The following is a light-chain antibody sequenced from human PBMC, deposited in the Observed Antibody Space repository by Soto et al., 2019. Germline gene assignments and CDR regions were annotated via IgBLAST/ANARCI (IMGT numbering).Light chain of an antibody. CDR1: QSVGSN. V-gene: IGKV3D-15*01. J-gene: IGKJ1*01. CDR3: QHYNSYSEA. Sequence: EIVMTQSPATLSVSPGERATLSCRASQSVGSNLACYQQKPGQAPRLLIYDASNRATGIPARFSGSGSGTEFTLTISSLQPDDFATYYCQHYNSYSEAFGQGTKVDIK. CDR2: DAS.